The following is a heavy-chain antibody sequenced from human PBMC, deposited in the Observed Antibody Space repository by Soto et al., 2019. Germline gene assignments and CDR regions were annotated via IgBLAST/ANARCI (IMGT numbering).Heavy chain of an antibody. CDR2: IDWDDDK. V-gene: IGHV2-70*01. CDR1: GFSLSTSGMC. Sequence: SGPTLVNPTQTLTLTCTFSGFSLSTSGMCVSWIRQPPGKALEWLALIDWDDDKYYSTSLKTRLTISKDTSKNQVVLTMTNMDPVDTATYYCARISLYCDVLTGYDRYFDYWGQGTLVTVS. J-gene: IGHJ4*02. CDR3: ARISLYCDVLTGYDRYFDY. D-gene: IGHD3-9*01.